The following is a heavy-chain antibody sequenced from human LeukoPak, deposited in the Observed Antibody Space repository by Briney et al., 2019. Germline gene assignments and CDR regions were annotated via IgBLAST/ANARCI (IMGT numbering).Heavy chain of an antibody. CDR3: ARDCRLNCARQPGFDS. CDR1: GFTISSYA. CDR2: ISSSSSPI. J-gene: IGHJ5*01. Sequence: PGGSLRLSCAASGFTISSYAMNWVRQAPGEGMEWVSYISSSSSPINYADSVKGRFTISRDNAKNSLYLQMNSLREEDTAVYYCARDCRLNCARQPGFDSWGQGTLVTVSS. V-gene: IGHV3-48*02. D-gene: IGHD1-1*01.